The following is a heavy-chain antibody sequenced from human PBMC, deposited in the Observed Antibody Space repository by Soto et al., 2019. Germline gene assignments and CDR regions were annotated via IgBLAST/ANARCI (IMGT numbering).Heavy chain of an antibody. D-gene: IGHD6-13*01. CDR2: IYYRGNT. J-gene: IGHJ4*01. CDR3: ARSGYGSSDFDH. CDR1: HGSVSSDPFY. Sequence: NPSETLSLTCTASHGSVSSDPFYWTWNRQHPGKGLEWIGYIYYRGNTYHRPSLKSRVSISIDTSQNQFSLRLNSVTAADTAVYYCARSGYGSSDFDHWGQGTLVTVSS. V-gene: IGHV4-31*03.